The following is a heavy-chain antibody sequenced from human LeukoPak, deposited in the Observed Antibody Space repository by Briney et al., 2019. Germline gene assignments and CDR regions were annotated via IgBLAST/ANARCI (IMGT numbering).Heavy chain of an antibody. CDR1: RFTFSNYG. CDR2: IRFDGSNK. J-gene: IGHJ4*02. D-gene: IGHD6-13*01. V-gene: IGHV3-30*02. Sequence: GGSLGLSCAASRFTFSNYGMHWVRRAPGKGLEWVAFIRFDGSNKNYADSVKGRFTISRDNSKNTLYLQMNSLRAEDTAVYYCAKKGSSSWYHFDYWGQGTLVTVSS. CDR3: AKKGSSSWYHFDY.